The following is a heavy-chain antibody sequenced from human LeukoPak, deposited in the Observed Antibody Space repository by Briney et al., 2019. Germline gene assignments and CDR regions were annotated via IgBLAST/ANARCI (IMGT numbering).Heavy chain of an antibody. CDR3: ARNYYDTKKPWD. J-gene: IGHJ4*02. CDR2: INHSGST. CDR1: GGSFSGYY. V-gene: IGHV4-34*01. D-gene: IGHD3-22*01. Sequence: SETLSLTCAVYGGSFSGYYWSWIRQPPGKGLEWIGEINHSGSTNYNPSLQSRVTMSVDTSQNQFSLKLSSVTAADTAVYFCARNYYDTKKPWDWGQGTLVTVSS.